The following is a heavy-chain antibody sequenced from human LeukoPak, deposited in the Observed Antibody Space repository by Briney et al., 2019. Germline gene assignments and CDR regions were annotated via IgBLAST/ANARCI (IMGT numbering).Heavy chain of an antibody. Sequence: PSETLSLTCTVSGGSISSYFWSWIRQPAGKGLEWIGRIYPSGSTNYGPSLKSRVTMSVDTSKNQFSLKLSSVTAADTAVYYCARAAAFYYDSSGYYTSPYYYGMDVWGQGTTVAVSS. D-gene: IGHD3-22*01. CDR2: IYPSGST. CDR3: ARAAAFYYDSSGYYTSPYYYGMDV. J-gene: IGHJ6*02. CDR1: GGSISSYF. V-gene: IGHV4-4*07.